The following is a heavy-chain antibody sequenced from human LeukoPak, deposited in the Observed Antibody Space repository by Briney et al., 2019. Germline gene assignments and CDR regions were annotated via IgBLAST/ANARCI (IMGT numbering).Heavy chain of an antibody. CDR1: GYTFTCYY. V-gene: IGHV1-2*02. J-gene: IGHJ4*02. CDR3: ARGPRYGDYLYFDY. CDR2: INPNSGGT. D-gene: IGHD4-17*01. Sequence: ASVKVSCKASGYTFTCYYMHWVRQAPGQGLEWMGWINPNSGGTNYAQKFQGRVTMTRDTSISTAYMELSRLRSDDTAVYYCARGPRYGDYLYFDYWGQGTLVTVSS.